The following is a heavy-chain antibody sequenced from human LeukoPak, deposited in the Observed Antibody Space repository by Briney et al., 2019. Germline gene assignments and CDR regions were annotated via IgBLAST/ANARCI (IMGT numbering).Heavy chain of an antibody. J-gene: IGHJ5*02. V-gene: IGHV3-7*01. CDR1: GFTFSSYW. Sequence: PGGSLRLSCAASGFTFSSYWMTWVRQAPGKGLEWVANIKQDGGVKYYVDSVKGRFTISRDNAKNSLYLQMNSLRVEDTAVYYCARGQGLAPWGQGTLVTVSP. CDR2: IKQDGGVK. D-gene: IGHD6-19*01. CDR3: ARGQGLAP.